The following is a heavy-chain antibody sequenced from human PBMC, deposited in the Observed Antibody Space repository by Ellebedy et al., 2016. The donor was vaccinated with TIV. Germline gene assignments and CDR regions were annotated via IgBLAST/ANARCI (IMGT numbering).Heavy chain of an antibody. J-gene: IGHJ4*02. Sequence: ASVKVSCKASGYTFSTHYIHWVRQAPGQGLEWMGIVDPTGGSPTYSQKFQGRLTMTRDTSTGTVSMELSSLRSEDTAIYYCARFEASSFEYWGQGTLVTVSS. CDR2: VDPTGGSP. D-gene: IGHD3-9*01. CDR3: ARFEASSFEY. CDR1: GYTFSTHY. V-gene: IGHV1-46*01.